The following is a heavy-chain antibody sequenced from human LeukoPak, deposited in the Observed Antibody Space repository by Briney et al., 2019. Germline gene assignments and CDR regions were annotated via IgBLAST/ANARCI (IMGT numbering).Heavy chain of an antibody. CDR1: VYMFTGYY. CDR3: ARGYCSGDCFALFDY. J-gene: IGHJ4*02. D-gene: IGHD2-21*02. V-gene: IGHV1-2*02. CDR2: INPNSGGT. Sequence: ASVKVSCKASVYMFTGYYMHWVRQAPGQGLEWMGWINPNSGGTNYAQNFQGRVTMTRDTSINTAYMELSSLRSDDTAVYYCARGYCSGDCFALFDYWGQGTLVTVSS.